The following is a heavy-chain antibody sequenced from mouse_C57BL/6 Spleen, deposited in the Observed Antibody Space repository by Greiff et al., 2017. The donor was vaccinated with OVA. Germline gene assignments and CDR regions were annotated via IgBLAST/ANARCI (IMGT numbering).Heavy chain of an antibody. D-gene: IGHD1-1*01. J-gene: IGHJ2*01. CDR3: ARFTTVHDY. CDR2: IYPRSGNT. CDR1: GYTFTSYG. V-gene: IGHV1-81*01. Sequence: QVQLQQSGAELARPGASVKLSCKASGYTFTSYGISWVKQRTGQGLEWIGEIYPRSGNTYYNEKFKGKATLTADKSSSTAYMELRSLTSEDSAVYFCARFTTVHDYWGQGTTLTVSS.